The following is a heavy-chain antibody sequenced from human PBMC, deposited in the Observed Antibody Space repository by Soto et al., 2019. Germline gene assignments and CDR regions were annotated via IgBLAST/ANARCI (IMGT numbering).Heavy chain of an antibody. J-gene: IGHJ4*02. V-gene: IGHV1-69*06. CDR2: IIPILGPA. CDR3: ARAAKRYFDY. CDR1: GGTFNTFA. Sequence: QVQLVQSGAEVKKPGSSVKVSCNVSGGTFNTFAISWVRQAPGQGLEWMGGIIPILGPAFYAQKFQGRVTITADKSTNAAYLELSSLRSEDMAVYYCARAAKRYFDYWGQGTLVTVSS.